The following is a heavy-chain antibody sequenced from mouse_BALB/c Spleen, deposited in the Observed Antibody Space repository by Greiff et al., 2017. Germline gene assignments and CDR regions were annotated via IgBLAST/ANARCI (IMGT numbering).Heavy chain of an antibody. CDR3: ARDGGYDGNWFAY. D-gene: IGHD2-2*01. CDR1: GFTFSSYA. J-gene: IGHJ3*01. Sequence: EVKLVESGGGLVKPGGSLKLSCAASGFTFSSYAMSWVRQSPEKRLEWVAEISSGGSYTYYPDTVTGRFTISRDNAKNTLYLEMSSLRSEDTAMYYCARDGGYDGNWFAYWGQGTLVTVSA. CDR2: ISSGGSYT. V-gene: IGHV5-9-4*01.